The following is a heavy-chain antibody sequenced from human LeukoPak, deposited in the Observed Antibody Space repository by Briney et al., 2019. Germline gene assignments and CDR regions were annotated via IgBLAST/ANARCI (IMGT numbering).Heavy chain of an antibody. J-gene: IGHJ6*04. CDR1: GGSISPYY. Sequence: SETLSLTCTVSGGSISPYYWRWIPQSPGKGREDMGDISYSGSTNYNPSLKRRVTMSVDTSKNQVSLKLSSVAAADTAAYYCARETRRFIATRGVRGYYYGMDVGGKGPTVIVSS. CDR2: ISYSGST. CDR3: ARETRRFIATRGVRGYYYGMDV. D-gene: IGHD3-10*01. V-gene: IGHV4-59*12.